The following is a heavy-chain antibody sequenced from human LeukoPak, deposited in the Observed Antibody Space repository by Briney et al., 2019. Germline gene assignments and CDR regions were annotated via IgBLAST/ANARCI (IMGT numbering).Heavy chain of an antibody. CDR2: IYYSGST. V-gene: IGHV4-39*07. CDR1: GGSISSSSYY. J-gene: IGHJ5*02. Sequence: PSETLSLTCTVSGGSISSSSYYWGWIRQPPGKGLEWIGSIYYSGSTYYNPSLKSRVTISVDTSKDQFSLKLSSVTAADTAVYYCARDSPRIAPWGQGTLVTVSS. CDR3: ARDSPRIAP.